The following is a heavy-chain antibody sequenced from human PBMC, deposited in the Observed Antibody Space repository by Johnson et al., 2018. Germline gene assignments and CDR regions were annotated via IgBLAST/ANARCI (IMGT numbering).Heavy chain of an antibody. V-gene: IGHV3-73*01. D-gene: IGHD6-6*01. CDR2: IRSKANNYAT. CDR3: SSYYGVDV. CDR1: GFTFSGSA. Sequence: VQLVESGGGLVQPGGSLKLSCAASGFTFSGSALHWVRQASGKGLEWVGRIRSKANNYATEYAASVKGRFTISRDDSNNMAYLQMNSLKIEDTAIYYCSSYYGVDVWGQGTTVTVSS. J-gene: IGHJ6*02.